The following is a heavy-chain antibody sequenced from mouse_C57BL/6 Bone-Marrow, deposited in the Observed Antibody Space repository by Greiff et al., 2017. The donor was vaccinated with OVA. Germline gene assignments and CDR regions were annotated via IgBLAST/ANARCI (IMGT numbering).Heavy chain of an antibody. CDR3: ARLGNYEGLDYAMDY. D-gene: IGHD2-1*01. Sequence: EVKLMESGGGLVQPGGSLKLSCAASGFTFSDYYMYWVRQTPEKRLEWVAYISNGGGSTYYPDTVKGRFTISRDNAKNTLYLQMSRLKSEDTAMYYCARLGNYEGLDYAMDYWGQGTSVTVSS. J-gene: IGHJ4*01. V-gene: IGHV5-12*01. CDR1: GFTFSDYY. CDR2: ISNGGGST.